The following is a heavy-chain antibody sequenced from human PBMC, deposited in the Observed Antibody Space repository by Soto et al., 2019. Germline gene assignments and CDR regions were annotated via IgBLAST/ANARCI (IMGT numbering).Heavy chain of an antibody. D-gene: IGHD2-15*01. CDR3: ARVSDHGGSFRFDF. V-gene: IGHV1-2*02. J-gene: IGHJ4*02. CDR2: INTYGGDT. Sequence: ASVKVSCKASGYTFTVYYIHWLRQAPGQGLEWMGSINTYGGDTKYAQKFQGRVTMTRDTSISTVYMELTRLRSDDTALYYCARVSDHGGSFRFDFWGQGTLVTVSS. CDR1: GYTFTVYY.